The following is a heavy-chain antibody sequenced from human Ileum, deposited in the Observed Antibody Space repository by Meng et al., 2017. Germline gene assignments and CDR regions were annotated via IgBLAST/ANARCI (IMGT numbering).Heavy chain of an antibody. J-gene: IGHJ4*02. Sequence: QVQWQESGPGLVRPSETLSLTCTVSGDSVSSDNYYWSWIRQPPGKGLEWIGYVYYSGHTDCNPSLKSRLSISIDTSKNHFSLKLSSVTAADTAVYYCARTPLYSGSYYFDPWGQGALVTVSS. CDR1: GDSVSSDNYY. V-gene: IGHV4-61*03. D-gene: IGHD1-26*01. CDR2: VYYSGHT. CDR3: ARTPLYSGSYYFDP.